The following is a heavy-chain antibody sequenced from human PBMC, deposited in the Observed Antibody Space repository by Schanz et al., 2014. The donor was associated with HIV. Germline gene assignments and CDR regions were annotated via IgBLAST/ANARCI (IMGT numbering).Heavy chain of an antibody. Sequence: QVQLLQSGPEVKKPGASVKVSCKGSRYSFTRYVISWVRQAPGQGLEWMGWISGDSNNTKYEQKFQARVTMTTDISTTTAYMELRSLRSDDTAVYYCARMGYYDSRGYYYEFGMDVWGQGTTVTVSS. CDR3: ARMGYYDSRGYYYEFGMDV. D-gene: IGHD3-22*01. J-gene: IGHJ6*02. V-gene: IGHV1-18*04. CDR2: ISGDSNNT. CDR1: RYSFTRYV.